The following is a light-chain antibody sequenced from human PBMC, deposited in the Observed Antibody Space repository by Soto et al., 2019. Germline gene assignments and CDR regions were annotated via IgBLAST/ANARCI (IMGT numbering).Light chain of an antibody. Sequence: DIQMTQSPSFLSASVGDRVTISRRASQSINTYLNWYQHKPGKAPKLLIYGTSDLQSGVPSRFSGGGSGTDFTLTISSLQPEDFATYYCQQSFSTLLITFGQGTRLEFK. CDR3: QQSFSTLLIT. CDR2: GTS. V-gene: IGKV1-39*01. CDR1: QSINTY. J-gene: IGKJ5*01.